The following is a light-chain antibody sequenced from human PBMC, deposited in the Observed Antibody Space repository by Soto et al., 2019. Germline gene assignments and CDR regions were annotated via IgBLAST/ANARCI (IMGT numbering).Light chain of an antibody. CDR2: GTS. CDR1: QSVSSSS. V-gene: IGKV3-20*01. J-gene: IGKJ5*01. Sequence: ETLLTQSPCTLALSPGERATLSCRASQSVSSSSLAWYQQRPGHAPRLLIYGTSSRATGIPDRFSGSGSGTDFTLTISRLEQEDFAVHFCQRYGSSHLITFGQGTRLEIK. CDR3: QRYGSSHLIT.